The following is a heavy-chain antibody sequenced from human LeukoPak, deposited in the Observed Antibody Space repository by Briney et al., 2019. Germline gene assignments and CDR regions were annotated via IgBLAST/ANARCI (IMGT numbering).Heavy chain of an antibody. Sequence: SETLSLTCTVSGGSISSYYWSWIRQPPGKGLEWIGYIYYSGSTNYNPSLKSRVTISVDTSENQFSLKLSSVTAADTAVYYCARDSGYGYFDYWGQGTLVTVSS. D-gene: IGHD5-12*01. V-gene: IGHV4-59*01. J-gene: IGHJ4*02. CDR1: GGSISSYY. CDR3: ARDSGYGYFDY. CDR2: IYYSGST.